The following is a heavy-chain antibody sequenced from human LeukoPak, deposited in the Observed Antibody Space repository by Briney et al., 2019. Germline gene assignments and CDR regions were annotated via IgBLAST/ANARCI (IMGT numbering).Heavy chain of an antibody. D-gene: IGHD4-17*01. J-gene: IGHJ5*02. Sequence: SETLSLTCSVSGGAISRYYWSWIRQPPGKGLEWIGYIYYSGSTNYNPSLKSRVTISVDTSKNQFSLKLSSVTAADTAVYYCARGPLTMTRGFDPWGQGTLVTVSS. CDR2: IYYSGST. CDR1: GGAISRYY. CDR3: ARGPLTMTRGFDP. V-gene: IGHV4-59*01.